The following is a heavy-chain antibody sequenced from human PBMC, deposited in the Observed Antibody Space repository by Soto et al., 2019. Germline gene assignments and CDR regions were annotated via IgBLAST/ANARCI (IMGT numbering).Heavy chain of an antibody. Sequence: EVQLVESGGGLVKPGGSLRLSCAASGFTFSSYSMNWVRQAPGKGLEWVSSISSSSSYIYYADSVKGRLTISGANAKNSLSLQMNSLRAEDTAVYYCARDPPLHPSCGGDCYPEGVDYWGQGTLVTVSS. CDR1: GFTFSSYS. J-gene: IGHJ4*02. CDR2: ISSSSSYI. CDR3: ARDPPLHPSCGGDCYPEGVDY. D-gene: IGHD2-21*01. V-gene: IGHV3-21*01.